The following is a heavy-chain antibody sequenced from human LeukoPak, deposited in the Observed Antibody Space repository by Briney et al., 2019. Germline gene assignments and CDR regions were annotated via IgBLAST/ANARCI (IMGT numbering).Heavy chain of an antibody. J-gene: IGHJ4*02. CDR1: GGSISSYY. D-gene: IGHD3-22*01. CDR2: IYYSGST. V-gene: IGHV4-59*01. Sequence: SETLSLTCTVSGGSISSYYWSWIRQPPGKGLEWIGYIYYSGSTNYSPSLKSRVTISVDTSKNQFSLKLSSVTAADTAVYYCARDTDYYDSSGYRQPYYFDYWGQGTLVTVSS. CDR3: ARDTDYYDSSGYRQPYYFDY.